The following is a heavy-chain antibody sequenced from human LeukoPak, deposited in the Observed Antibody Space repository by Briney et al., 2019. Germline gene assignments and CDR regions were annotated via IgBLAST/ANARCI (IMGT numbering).Heavy chain of an antibody. D-gene: IGHD3-22*01. Sequence: SETLSLTCTVSGGSISSGSYYWSWIRQPAGKGLEWIGRIYTSGSTNYNPSLKSRVTISVDTSKNQFSLKLSSVTAADTAVYYCARGGEITMTTWGQGTLVTVS. V-gene: IGHV4-61*02. CDR3: ARGGEITMTT. CDR1: GGSISSGSYY. J-gene: IGHJ5*02. CDR2: IYTSGST.